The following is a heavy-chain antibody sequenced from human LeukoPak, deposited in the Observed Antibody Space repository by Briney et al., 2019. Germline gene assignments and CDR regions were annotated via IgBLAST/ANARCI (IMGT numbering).Heavy chain of an antibody. Sequence: SETLSLTCTVSGGSVSSGSYYWSWIRQSPGKGLEWIGYIYYSGSTNYNPSLKSRVTISVDTSKNQFSLKLSSVTAADTAVYYCARADCSGGSCYAFDIWGQGTMVTVSS. CDR2: IYYSGST. V-gene: IGHV4-61*01. CDR1: GGSVSSGSYY. CDR3: ARADCSGGSCYAFDI. J-gene: IGHJ3*02. D-gene: IGHD2-15*01.